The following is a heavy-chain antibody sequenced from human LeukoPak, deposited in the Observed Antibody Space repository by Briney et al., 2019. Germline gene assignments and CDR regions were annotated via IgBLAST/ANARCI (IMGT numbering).Heavy chain of an antibody. D-gene: IGHD6-13*01. J-gene: IGHJ4*02. CDR1: GFTFSSYW. Sequence: GGSLRLSCAASGFTFSSYWMHWVRQAPGKGLVWVSRINTDGSSTSYADSVKGRFTISRDNSKNTVYLQMNSLRAEDTAVYYCARDIQQLVLDYWGQGTLVTVSS. CDR2: INTDGSST. CDR3: ARDIQQLVLDY. V-gene: IGHV3-74*01.